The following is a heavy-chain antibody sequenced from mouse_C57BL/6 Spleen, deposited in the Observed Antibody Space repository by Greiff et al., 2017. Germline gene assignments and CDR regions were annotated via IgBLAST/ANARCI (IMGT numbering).Heavy chain of an antibody. CDR1: GFSLTSYG. D-gene: IGHD2-4*01. Sequence: VKLVESGPGLVQPSQSLSITCTVSGFSLTSYGVHWVRQSPGKGLEWLGVIWRGGSTDYNAAFISRLSISKDNSKSQVFFKMNSLQADDTAIYYCARAYYDYDEVFAYWGQGTLVTVSA. J-gene: IGHJ3*01. CDR2: IWRGGST. V-gene: IGHV2-2*01. CDR3: ARAYYDYDEVFAY.